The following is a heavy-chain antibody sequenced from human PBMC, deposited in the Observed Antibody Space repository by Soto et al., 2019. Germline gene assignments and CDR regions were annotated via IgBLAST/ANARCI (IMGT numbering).Heavy chain of an antibody. CDR2: IYYSGST. CDR3: GRAHRFNCTYKSDYFDN. V-gene: IGHV4-61*01. D-gene: IGHD1-7*01. Sequence: PSETLSLTCTVSAGSVSSGSYYWSWIRKPPGKGLEWIGYIYYSGSTNYNPSLKSRVTISVDTSKNQFSLKLSSVTAADTAVYYCGRAHRFNCTYKSDYFDNWGQGTLVNVSS. J-gene: IGHJ4*02. CDR1: AGSVSSGSYY.